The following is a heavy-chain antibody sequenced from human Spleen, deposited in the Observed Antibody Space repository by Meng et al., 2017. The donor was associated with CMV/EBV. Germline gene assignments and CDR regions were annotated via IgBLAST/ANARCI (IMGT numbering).Heavy chain of an antibody. CDR1: GYTFTGYY. CDR3: ATEPLLGYRFDY. D-gene: IGHD5-12*01. CDR2: IRPSGGIT. V-gene: IGHV1-46*01. J-gene: IGHJ4*02. Sequence: ASVKVSCKASGYTFTGYYMHWVRQAPGHGLEWMGIIRPSGGITQYVEEFQGRVTMTRDTSTSTVYMELSSLKSEDAAVYYCATEPLLGYRFDYWGQGTLVTVSS.